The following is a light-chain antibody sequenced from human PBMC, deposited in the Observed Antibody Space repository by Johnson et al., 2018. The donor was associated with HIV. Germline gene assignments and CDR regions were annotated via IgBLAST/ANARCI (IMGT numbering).Light chain of an antibody. CDR1: VSNIESYF. CDR2: EDN. J-gene: IGLJ1*01. Sequence: QSVLTQPPSVSAAPGQTVNISCSGNVSNIESYFVSWYQQLPGAAPTLLIYEDNKRPSGIPDRFSGSKSGPTASLGFSGLQTVDGADYYCGVWDASLTPRYVFGTGTQIAVL. CDR3: GVWDASLTPRYV. V-gene: IGLV1-51*02.